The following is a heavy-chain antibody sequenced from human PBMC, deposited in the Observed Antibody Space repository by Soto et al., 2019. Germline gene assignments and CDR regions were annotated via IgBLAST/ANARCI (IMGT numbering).Heavy chain of an antibody. V-gene: IGHV4-59*01. D-gene: IGHD3-9*01. CDR3: ARDRYDILTGYYWFDP. J-gene: IGHJ5*02. CDR2: IYYSGST. CDR1: GGSISGYC. Sequence: SETLSLTCTVSGGSISGYCWSWIRQPPGKGLEWIGYIYYSGSTNYNPSLKSRVTISVDTSKNQFSLKLSSVTAADTAVYYCARDRYDILTGYYWFDPWGQGTLVPGSS.